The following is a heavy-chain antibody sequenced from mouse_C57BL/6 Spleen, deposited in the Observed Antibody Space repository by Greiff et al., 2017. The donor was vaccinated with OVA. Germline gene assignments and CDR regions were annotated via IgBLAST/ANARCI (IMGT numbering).Heavy chain of an antibody. Sequence: EVKLMESGPGLVKPSQSLSLTCSVTGYSITSGYYWNWIRQFPGNKLEWMGYISYDGSNNYNPSLKNRISITRDTSKNQFFLKLNSVTTEDTATYYCARARVDGSPVRYAMDYWGQGTSVTVSS. CDR3: ARARVDGSPVRYAMDY. J-gene: IGHJ4*01. CDR1: GYSITSGYY. CDR2: ISYDGSN. D-gene: IGHD2-3*01. V-gene: IGHV3-6*01.